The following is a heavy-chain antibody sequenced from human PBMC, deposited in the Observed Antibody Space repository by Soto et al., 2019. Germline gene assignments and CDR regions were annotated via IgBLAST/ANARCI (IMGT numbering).Heavy chain of an antibody. CDR3: ATPPPGYCNSATCYSAFDY. Sequence: QVQLVQSGAEVKKPGSSVKVSCKASGGIFSSYTISWVRQAPGQGLEWMGRIIPIPDITNYAQKFQGRVTITEDKSTNTAYMELSNLRSEDTAVYYCATPPPGYCNSATCYSAFDYWGQGTLVTVSS. J-gene: IGHJ4*02. D-gene: IGHD2-2*01. CDR1: GGIFSSYT. V-gene: IGHV1-69*02. CDR2: IIPIPDIT.